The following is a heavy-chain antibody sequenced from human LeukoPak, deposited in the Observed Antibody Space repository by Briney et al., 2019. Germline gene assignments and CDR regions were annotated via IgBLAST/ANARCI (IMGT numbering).Heavy chain of an antibody. J-gene: IGHJ4*02. CDR3: AREVWYYDSSGYYYVLEALDI. Sequence: SSETLSLTCTVSGGSISSSSYYWGWIRQPPGKGLEWIGSIYYSGSTYYNPSLKSRVTISVDTSKNQFSLKLSSVTAADTAVYYCAREVWYYDSSGYYYVLEALDIWGQGTLVTVSS. V-gene: IGHV4-39*07. CDR2: IYYSGST. CDR1: GGSISSSSYY. D-gene: IGHD3-22*01.